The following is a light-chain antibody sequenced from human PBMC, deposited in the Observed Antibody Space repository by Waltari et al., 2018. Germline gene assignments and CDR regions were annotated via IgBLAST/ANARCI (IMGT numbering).Light chain of an antibody. J-gene: IGKJ2*01. CDR2: KVS. V-gene: IGKV2-30*02. CDR3: MQGSHWPRT. Sequence: DVVMTQSPLSLPVTLGQPASISCRSSQSLVPCAGNTYLNWFQQRPGQSPRRLIYKVSKRDSGVPDRFSGSGSGTDFTLKISRVEAEDVGVYYCMQGSHWPRTFGQGTKLEI. CDR1: QSLVPCAGNTY.